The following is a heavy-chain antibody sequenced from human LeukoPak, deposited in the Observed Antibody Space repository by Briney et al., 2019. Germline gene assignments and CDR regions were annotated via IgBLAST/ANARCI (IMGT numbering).Heavy chain of an antibody. J-gene: IGHJ4*02. D-gene: IGHD1-26*01. CDR1: GYSFTSYW. Sequence: GESLKNSRMGSGYSFTSYWISWVRQMPGKGLEWMGSIDPSDSYTNYSPSFQGHVTISADKSISTAYLQWSSLKASDTAMYYCARRRGSYSDYWGQGTLVTVSS. V-gene: IGHV5-10-1*01. CDR3: ARRRGSYSDY. CDR2: IDPSDSYT.